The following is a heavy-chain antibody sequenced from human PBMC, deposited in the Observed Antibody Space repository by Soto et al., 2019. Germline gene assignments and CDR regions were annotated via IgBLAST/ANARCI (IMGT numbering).Heavy chain of an antibody. V-gene: IGHV3-30-3*01. D-gene: IGHD6-6*01. CDR3: ARAAGYRAARTEARSYYFDY. Sequence: GGSLRLSCAASGFTFSSYAMHWVRQAPGKGLEWVAVIPYDGSNKYYADSVKGRFTISRDNSKNTLYLQMNSLRAEDTAVYYCARAAGYRAARTEARSYYFDYWGQGTLVTVSS. CDR2: IPYDGSNK. CDR1: GFTFSSYA. J-gene: IGHJ4*02.